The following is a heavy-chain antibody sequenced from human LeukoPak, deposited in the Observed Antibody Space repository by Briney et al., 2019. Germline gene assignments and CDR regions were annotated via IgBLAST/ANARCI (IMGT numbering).Heavy chain of an antibody. V-gene: IGHV1-69*13. CDR2: IIPIFGTA. Sequence: ASVKVSCKASGGTFSSYAISWVRQAPGQGLEWMGGIIPIFGTANYAQKFQGRVTITADESTSTAYMELSSLRSEDTAVYYCARGVAARPMPFDYWGQGTLVTVSS. D-gene: IGHD6-6*01. CDR3: ARGVAARPMPFDY. CDR1: GGTFSSYA. J-gene: IGHJ4*02.